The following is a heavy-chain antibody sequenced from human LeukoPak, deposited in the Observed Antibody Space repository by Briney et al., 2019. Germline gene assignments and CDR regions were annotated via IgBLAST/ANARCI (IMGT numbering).Heavy chain of an antibody. Sequence: SETLSLTCTVSGGSISNYYWSWIRQPPGKGLEWIGFIYKSETTSYSPSLQSRVTISVDTSKSLFSLKLSSVTAADTAVYYCARGVGYSYGLDYWGQGTLVIVSS. CDR1: GGSISNYY. CDR2: IYKSETT. J-gene: IGHJ4*02. V-gene: IGHV4-59*01. D-gene: IGHD5-18*01. CDR3: ARGVGYSYGLDY.